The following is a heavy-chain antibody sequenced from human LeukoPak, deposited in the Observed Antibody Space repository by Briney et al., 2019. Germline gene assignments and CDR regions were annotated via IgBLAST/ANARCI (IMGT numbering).Heavy chain of an antibody. Sequence: SETLSLTCTVSGGSISSHHWSWIRQPPGKGLEWIGYIYYSGSTNYNPSLKSRVTISVDTSKNQFSLKLSSVTAADTAVYYCARVSPSGYFDYWGQGTLVTVSS. V-gene: IGHV4-59*11. CDR2: IYYSGST. CDR1: GGSISSHH. CDR3: ARVSPSGYFDY. J-gene: IGHJ4*02.